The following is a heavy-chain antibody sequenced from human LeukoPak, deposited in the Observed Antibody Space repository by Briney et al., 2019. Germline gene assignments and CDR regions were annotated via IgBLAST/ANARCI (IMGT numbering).Heavy chain of an antibody. V-gene: IGHV4-59*01. CDR2: IYYTGDT. Sequence: SETLSLTCTISGGSTSSYYWSWIRQSPGKGLEWIGDIYYTGDTNDNPSLKSRASISIDTSNNQFSLRLRSVTAADTAVYYCARGFQWHPKLCVFDVWGQGTMVTVSS. D-gene: IGHD2-8*01. CDR3: ARGFQWHPKLCVFDV. CDR1: GGSTSSYY. J-gene: IGHJ3*01.